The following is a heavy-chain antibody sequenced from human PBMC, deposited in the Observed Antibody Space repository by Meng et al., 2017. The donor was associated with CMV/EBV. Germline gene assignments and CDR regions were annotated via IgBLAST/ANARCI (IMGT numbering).Heavy chain of an antibody. V-gene: IGHV1-69*02. CDR1: GGTFSSYT. Sequence: SVKVSCKASGGTFSSYTISWVRQAPGQGLEWMGRIIPILGIANYAQKFQGRVTITADKYTSTAYMELSSLRSEDTAVYYCASSYYGSGSLMDVWGQGTTVTVSS. D-gene: IGHD3-10*01. J-gene: IGHJ6*02. CDR3: ASSYYGSGSLMDV. CDR2: IIPILGIA.